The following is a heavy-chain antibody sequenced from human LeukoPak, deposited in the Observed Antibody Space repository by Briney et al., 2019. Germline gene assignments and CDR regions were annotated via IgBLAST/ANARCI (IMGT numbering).Heavy chain of an antibody. V-gene: IGHV4-30-4*08. CDR3: ARFYYYDSSGYYRKYNWFDP. J-gene: IGHJ5*02. Sequence: PSQTLSLTCTVSGGSISSGDYYWSWIRQPPGKGLEWIGYIYYSGSTYYNPSLKSRVTISVDTSKNQFSPKLSSVTAADTAVYYCARFYYYDSSGYYRKYNWFDPWGQGTLVTVSS. CDR2: IYYSGST. CDR1: GGSISSGDYY. D-gene: IGHD3-22*01.